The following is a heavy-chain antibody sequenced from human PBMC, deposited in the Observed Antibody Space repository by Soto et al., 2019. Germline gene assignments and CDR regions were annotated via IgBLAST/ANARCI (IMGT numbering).Heavy chain of an antibody. CDR1: GFTFSSYA. CDR3: AKDYYDSSGYESGWVYGMDV. Sequence: GGSLRLSCAASGFTFSSYAMSWVRQAPGKGLEWVSAISGSGGSTYYADSVKGRFTISRDNSKNTLYLQMNSLRAEDTAVYYCAKDYYDSSGYESGWVYGMDVWGQGTTVTVSS. D-gene: IGHD3-22*01. V-gene: IGHV3-23*01. J-gene: IGHJ6*02. CDR2: ISGSGGST.